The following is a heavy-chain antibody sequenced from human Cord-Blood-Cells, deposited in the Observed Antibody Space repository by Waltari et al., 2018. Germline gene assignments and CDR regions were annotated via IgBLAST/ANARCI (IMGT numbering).Heavy chain of an antibody. J-gene: IGHJ4*02. D-gene: IGHD2-15*01. CDR1: GYSISSGYY. Sequence: QVQLQESGPGLVTPSESLSLTCAVSGYSISSGYYWGWIRQAPGKGLEWIGSIYHSGSTYYNPALKSRVTISVDTSKNQFSLKRSSVTAADTAVYYCARGPWVVANYFDYWGQGTLVTVSS. V-gene: IGHV4-38-2*01. CDR3: ARGPWVVANYFDY. CDR2: IYHSGST.